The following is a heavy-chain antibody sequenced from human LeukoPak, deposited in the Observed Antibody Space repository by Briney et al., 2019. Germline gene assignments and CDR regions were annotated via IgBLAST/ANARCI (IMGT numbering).Heavy chain of an antibody. CDR1: GGTFSSYA. V-gene: IGHV1-69*06. Sequence: GASVKVSCKASGGTFSSYAISWVRQAPGQGLEWMGGIIPIFGTANYAQKFQGRVTITADKSTSTAYMELRSLRSEDTAVYYCARGPWFGELLVDWGQGTLVTVSS. CDR3: ARGPWFGELLVD. J-gene: IGHJ4*02. CDR2: IIPIFGTA. D-gene: IGHD3-10*01.